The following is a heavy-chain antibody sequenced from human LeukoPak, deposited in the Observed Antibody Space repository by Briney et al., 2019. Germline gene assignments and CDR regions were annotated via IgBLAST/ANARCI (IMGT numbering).Heavy chain of an antibody. CDR1: GYTFTDYY. V-gene: IGHV1-2*02. Sequence: ASVKVSCKASGYTFTDYYMHWVRQPPGQGLEWMGWINPNSGDTNYAQKFQGRVTMTRDTYISTAYMELSRLRFGDTAVYYCARAGCIGVAPEYFHHWRQGTLVTVSS. J-gene: IGHJ1*01. CDR2: INPNSGDT. D-gene: IGHD6-19*01. CDR3: ARAGCIGVAPEYFHH.